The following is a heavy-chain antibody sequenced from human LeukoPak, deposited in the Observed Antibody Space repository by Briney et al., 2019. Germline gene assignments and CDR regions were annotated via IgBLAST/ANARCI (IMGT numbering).Heavy chain of an antibody. V-gene: IGHV3-23*01. CDR1: GFTFSSYG. J-gene: IGHJ4*02. D-gene: IGHD2-8*02. CDR2: ISGSGGST. CDR3: ATYRQVLLPFES. Sequence: GGTLRLSCAASGFTFSSYGMSWVRQAPGKGLEWVSAISGSGGSTYYADSVRGRFTISRDNSKSTLSLQMNSLRAEDTAIYYCATYRQVLLPFESWGQGTLVTVSS.